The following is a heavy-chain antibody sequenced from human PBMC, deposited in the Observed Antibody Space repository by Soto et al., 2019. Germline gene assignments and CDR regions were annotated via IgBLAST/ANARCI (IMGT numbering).Heavy chain of an antibody. CDR3: ARARGADYDY. CDR1: GFTFSSYA. J-gene: IGHJ4*02. D-gene: IGHD1-26*01. V-gene: IGHV3-64*01. Sequence: EVQLVESGGGLVQPGGSLRLSCAASGFTFSSYAMHWVRQAPGKGLEYVSAISSNGGSTYYANSVKGRFTISRDNSKNTLYLQMGSRRAEDMAVYYCARARGADYDYWGQGTLVTVSS. CDR2: ISSNGGST.